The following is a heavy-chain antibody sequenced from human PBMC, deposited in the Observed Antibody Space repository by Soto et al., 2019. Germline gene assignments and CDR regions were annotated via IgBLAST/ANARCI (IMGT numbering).Heavy chain of an antibody. CDR2: VNPGGGPT. V-gene: IGHV1-46*01. CDR1: GYPFTLYY. D-gene: IGHD1-26*01. J-gene: IGHJ4*02. Sequence: ASVKVSCKTSGYPFTLYYIHWVRQAPGQGLEWMGAVNPGGGPTTNAQNFQGRLTLTWDTSSSTVSMELTSLRSEDTATYYCARTYSGTSSFDYWGQGTLVTVSS. CDR3: ARTYSGTSSFDY.